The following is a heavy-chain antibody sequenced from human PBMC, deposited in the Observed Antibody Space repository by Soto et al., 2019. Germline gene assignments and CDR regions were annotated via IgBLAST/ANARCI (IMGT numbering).Heavy chain of an antibody. J-gene: IGHJ4*02. V-gene: IGHV3-74*01. CDR1: GFTFSSYW. CDR2: IHNDGSTT. CDR3: AKGPRNTPADVDY. Sequence: SGGSLRLSCAASGFTFSSYWMHWVRQAPGKGLMWVSRIHNDGSTTRYADSVKGRFTISRDNSKNTLYLQMNSLRAEDTAVYYCAKGPRNTPADVDYWGQGTLVTVSS. D-gene: IGHD2-2*02.